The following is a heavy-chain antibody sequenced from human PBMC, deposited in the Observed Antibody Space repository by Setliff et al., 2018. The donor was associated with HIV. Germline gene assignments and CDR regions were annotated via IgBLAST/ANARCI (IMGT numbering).Heavy chain of an antibody. CDR3: ARAADYYGSGSYYNGWFDP. Sequence: ASVKVSCKASGYTFTSYAMNWVRQAPGQGLEWMGWINTNTGNPTYAQGFTGRFVFSLDTSVSTAYLQISSLKAEDTAVYYCARAADYYGSGSYYNGWFDPWGQGTLGTVSS. CDR1: GYTFTSYA. V-gene: IGHV7-4-1*02. J-gene: IGHJ5*02. D-gene: IGHD3-10*01. CDR2: INTNTGNP.